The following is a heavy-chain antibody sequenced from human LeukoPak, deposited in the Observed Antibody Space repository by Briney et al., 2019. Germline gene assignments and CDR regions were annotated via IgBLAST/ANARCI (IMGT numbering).Heavy chain of an antibody. D-gene: IGHD5-24*01. CDR2: ISSSSSYI. Sequence: GGSLRLSCAASGFTFSSYSMNWVRQAPGKGLEWVSSISSSSSYIYYADSVKGRFTISRDNAKNSLYLQMNSLRAEDTAVYYCARGVEMATIGYYYYYMDVWGKGTTVTVSS. J-gene: IGHJ6*03. CDR3: ARGVEMATIGYYYYYMDV. V-gene: IGHV3-21*01. CDR1: GFTFSSYS.